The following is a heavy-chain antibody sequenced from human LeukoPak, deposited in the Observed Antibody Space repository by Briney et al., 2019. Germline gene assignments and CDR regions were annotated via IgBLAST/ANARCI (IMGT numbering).Heavy chain of an antibody. V-gene: IGHV3-48*04. J-gene: IGHJ3*02. D-gene: IGHD3-10*01. CDR1: GFTFSSYS. Sequence: PGGSLRLSCAASGFTFSSYSMSWIRQAPGKGLEWVSYISSSGSTICYADSVKGRFTISRDNAKNSLYLQMNSLRAEDTAVYYCATRPLGVRGVITDAFDIWGQGTMVTVSS. CDR2: ISSSGSTI. CDR3: ATRPLGVRGVITDAFDI.